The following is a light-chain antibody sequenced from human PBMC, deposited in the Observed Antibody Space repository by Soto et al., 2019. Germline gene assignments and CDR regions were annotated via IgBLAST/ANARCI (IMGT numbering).Light chain of an antibody. J-gene: IGKJ1*01. V-gene: IGKV3-20*01. Sequence: IVLTQSPGTLSLSPGERATLSCRASQSVSSPYLAWYQQKPGQAPRLLIFDASSRATGIPDRFSGSGSGTDFPLTISRLEPEDFAVYYFQHYGTSPGSFGQGTMVEIK. CDR2: DAS. CDR1: QSVSSPY. CDR3: QHYGTSPGS.